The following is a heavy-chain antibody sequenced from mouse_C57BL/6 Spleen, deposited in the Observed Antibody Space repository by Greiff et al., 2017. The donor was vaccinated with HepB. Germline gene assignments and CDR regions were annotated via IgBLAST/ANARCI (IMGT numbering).Heavy chain of an antibody. CDR2: INYDGSST. Sequence: EVHLVESEGGLVQPGSSMKLSCTASGFTFSDYYMAWVRQVPEKGLEWVANINYDGSSTYYLDSLKSRFIISRDNAKNILYLQMSSLKSEDTATYYCARDVNWDWYFDVWGTGTTVTVSS. V-gene: IGHV5-16*01. CDR1: GFTFSDYY. D-gene: IGHD4-1*01. CDR3: ARDVNWDWYFDV. J-gene: IGHJ1*03.